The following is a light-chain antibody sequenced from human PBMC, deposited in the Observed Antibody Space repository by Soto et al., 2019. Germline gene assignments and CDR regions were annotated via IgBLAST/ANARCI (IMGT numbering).Light chain of an antibody. CDR2: GAS. Sequence: EIVLTQSPATLSLSPXXXXXXXXXXSRSVSNYLAWYQQKPGQAPRLLIYGASSRATGIPDRFSGSGSGTEFTLTISSLQSEDFAVYYCQQYNNWPPWTFGQGTKVDI. J-gene: IGKJ1*01. V-gene: IGKV3D-15*01. CDR3: QQYNNWPPWT. CDR1: RSVSNY.